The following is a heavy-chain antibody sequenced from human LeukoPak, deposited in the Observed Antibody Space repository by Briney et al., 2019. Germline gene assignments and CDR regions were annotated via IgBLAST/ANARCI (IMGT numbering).Heavy chain of an antibody. V-gene: IGHV4-4*07. CDR1: GGSISSYY. Sequence: SETLSLTCTVSGGSISSYYWSWIRQPAGKGLEWIGRIYTSGSTNYNPSLKSRVTMSVDTSKNQFSLKLSSVTAADTAVYYCARDLGYYDCSGYSTGHYYYYMDVWGKGTTVTVSS. CDR2: IYTSGST. J-gene: IGHJ6*03. D-gene: IGHD3-22*01. CDR3: ARDLGYYDCSGYSTGHYYYYMDV.